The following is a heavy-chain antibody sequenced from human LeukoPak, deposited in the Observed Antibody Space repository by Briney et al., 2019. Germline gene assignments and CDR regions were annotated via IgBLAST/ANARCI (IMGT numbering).Heavy chain of an antibody. CDR3: ARSPEYGGSPWVFDY. V-gene: IGHV1-69*13. CDR1: GYTFTSYG. Sequence: ASVKVSCKASGYTFTSYGISWVRQAPGQGLEWMGGIIPIFGTANYAQKFQGRVTIIADESMSTAYMELSSLRSEDTAVYYCARSPEYGGSPWVFDYWGQGTLVTVSS. D-gene: IGHD1-26*01. J-gene: IGHJ4*02. CDR2: IIPIFGTA.